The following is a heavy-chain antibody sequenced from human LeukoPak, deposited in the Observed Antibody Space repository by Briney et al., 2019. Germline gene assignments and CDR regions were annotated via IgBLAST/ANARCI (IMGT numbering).Heavy chain of an antibody. CDR1: GFTFSSYA. V-gene: IGHV3-23*01. D-gene: IGHD6-19*01. Sequence: GGSLRLSCAASGFTFSSYAMSWVRQAPGKGLEWVSAISGSGGSTYYADSVKGRFTISRDNSKNTLYLQMNSLRAEDTAVYYCAKEMYSSGWYPLYYFDYWGQGTLVTVSS. CDR2: ISGSGGST. CDR3: AKEMYSSGWYPLYYFDY. J-gene: IGHJ4*02.